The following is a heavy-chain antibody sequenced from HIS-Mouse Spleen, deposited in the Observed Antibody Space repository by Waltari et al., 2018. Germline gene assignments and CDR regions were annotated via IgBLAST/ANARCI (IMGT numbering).Heavy chain of an antibody. V-gene: IGHV4-39*07. D-gene: IGHD6-13*01. CDR3: AREIPYSSSWYDWYFDL. J-gene: IGHJ2*01. Sequence: QLQLQESGPGLVKPSETLSLTCTVSGGSLSSSSYYWGWIRPPPGKGLEWIGSICYSGSTYASPSLKRRVTISVNTSKNQFSLKLSSVTAADTAVYYCAREIPYSSSWYDWYFDLWGRGTLVTVSS. CDR2: ICYSGST. CDR1: GGSLSSSSYY.